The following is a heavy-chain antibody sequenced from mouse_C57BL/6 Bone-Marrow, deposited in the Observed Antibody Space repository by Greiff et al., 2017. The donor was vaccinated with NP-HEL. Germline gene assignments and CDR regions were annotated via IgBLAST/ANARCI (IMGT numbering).Heavy chain of an antibody. V-gene: IGHV14-4*01. CDR1: GFNIKDDY. Sequence: EVKLQESGAELVRPGASVKLSCTASGFNIKDDYMHWVKQRPEQGLEWIGWIDPENGDTEYASKFQGKATITADTSSNTAYLQLSSLTSEDTAVYYCTTPFYGNYSYWGQGTLVTVSA. CDR2: IDPENGDT. J-gene: IGHJ3*01. D-gene: IGHD2-1*01. CDR3: TTPFYGNYSY.